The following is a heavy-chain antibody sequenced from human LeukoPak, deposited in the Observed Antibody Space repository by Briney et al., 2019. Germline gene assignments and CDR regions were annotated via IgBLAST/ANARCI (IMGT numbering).Heavy chain of an antibody. V-gene: IGHV5-51*01. D-gene: IGHD1-7*01. CDR1: GYSFTSYW. Sequence: GESLKISCKGSGYSFTSYWIGWVRQMPGKGLEWMGIIYPGDSDTRYSPSFQGQVTISADKSISTAYLQWSSLKASDTAMYYCARMALELSYYYYYGMDVWGQGTTVTVSS. CDR3: ARMALELSYYYYYGMDV. CDR2: IYPGDSDT. J-gene: IGHJ6*02.